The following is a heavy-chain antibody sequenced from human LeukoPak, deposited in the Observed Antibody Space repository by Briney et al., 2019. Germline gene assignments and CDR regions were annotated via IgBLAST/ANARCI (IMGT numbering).Heavy chain of an antibody. J-gene: IGHJ4*02. CDR3: ARWGSSGYFFDY. Sequence: SETLSLTCTVSGGSISSYYWSWIRQPPGKGLEWIGYIYYSGSTNYNPSLKSRVTMSVDTSKNQFSLKLSSVTAADTAVYYCARWGSSGYFFDYWGQGTLVTVSS. D-gene: IGHD3-22*01. CDR1: GGSISSYY. CDR2: IYYSGST. V-gene: IGHV4-59*12.